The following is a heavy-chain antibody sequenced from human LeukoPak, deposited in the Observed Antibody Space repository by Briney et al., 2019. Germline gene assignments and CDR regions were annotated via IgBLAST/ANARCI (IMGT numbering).Heavy chain of an antibody. CDR2: ISGSGGST. CDR3: AKGGYCSSTSCSPTIDY. CDR1: GFTFSSYA. D-gene: IGHD2-2*03. J-gene: IGHJ4*02. V-gene: IGHV3-23*01. Sequence: GGSLRLSCAASGFTFSSYAMSWVRQAPGKGLGWVSAISGSGGSTYYADSVKGRFTISRDNSKNTLYLQMNSLRAEDTAVYYCAKGGYCSSTSCSPTIDYWGQGTLVTVSS.